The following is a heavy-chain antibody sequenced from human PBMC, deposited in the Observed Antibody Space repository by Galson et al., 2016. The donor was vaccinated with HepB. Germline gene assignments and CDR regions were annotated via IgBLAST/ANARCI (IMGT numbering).Heavy chain of an antibody. CDR1: GFTVGSNY. CDR3: AREEGLGSFGYYYYFMDV. J-gene: IGHJ6*02. V-gene: IGHV3-53*01. CDR2: IYAAGNT. D-gene: IGHD3-10*01. Sequence: SLRLSCAASGFTVGSNYMSWVRQAPGKGLEWVSVIYAAGNTYYADSVKGRFTISRDNSKNTVFLQMNSLRAEDTAIYYCAREEGLGSFGYYYYFMDVWGPGTTVTVS.